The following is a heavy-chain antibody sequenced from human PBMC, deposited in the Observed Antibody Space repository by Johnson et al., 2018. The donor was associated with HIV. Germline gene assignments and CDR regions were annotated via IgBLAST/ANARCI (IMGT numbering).Heavy chain of an antibody. CDR2: IKSKTDGGTT. D-gene: IGHD5-18*01. V-gene: IGHV3-15*01. CDR3: TTYTTMVTMYVEIKGGAFDI. Sequence: VQLVESGGGVVQPGGSLRLSCAASGFTVSSNYMSWVRQAPGKGLEWIGHIKSKTDGGTTDYAAPVKGRFTISRDDSKNTVHLQMNSLKTEDTAVYYCTTYTTMVTMYVEIKGGAFDIWGQGTMVTVSS. CDR1: GFTVSSNY. J-gene: IGHJ3*02.